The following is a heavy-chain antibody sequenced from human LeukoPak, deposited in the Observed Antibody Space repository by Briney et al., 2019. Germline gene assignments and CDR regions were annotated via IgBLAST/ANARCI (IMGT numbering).Heavy chain of an antibody. CDR2: INHSGST. Sequence: SETLSLTCAVYGGSFSGYYWSWIRQPPGKGLEWIGEINHSGSTNYNPSLKSRVTISVDTSKNQFSLKLSSVTAADTAVYYCARGVGGYNPLDAFDIWGQGTMVTVSS. CDR3: ARGVGGYNPLDAFDI. J-gene: IGHJ3*02. D-gene: IGHD5-24*01. CDR1: GGSFSGYY. V-gene: IGHV4-34*01.